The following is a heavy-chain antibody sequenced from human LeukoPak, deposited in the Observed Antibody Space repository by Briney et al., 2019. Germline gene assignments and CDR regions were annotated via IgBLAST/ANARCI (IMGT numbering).Heavy chain of an antibody. D-gene: IGHD1-26*01. CDR1: GFTFDDYA. V-gene: IGHV3-43D*03. CDR3: AKDMGAFGELLRS. Sequence: GGSLRLSCATSGFTFDDYAMHWVRQAPGKGLEWVSLITWDGNTYYADSVKGRFTISRDNSKTSLYLQMNSLRAEDTALYYCAKDMGAFGELLRSWGQGTLVTVSS. CDR2: ITWDGNT. J-gene: IGHJ5*02.